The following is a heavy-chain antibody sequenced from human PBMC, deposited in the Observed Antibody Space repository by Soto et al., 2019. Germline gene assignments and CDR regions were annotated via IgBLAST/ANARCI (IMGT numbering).Heavy chain of an antibody. V-gene: IGHV3-49*05. CDR1: GFTFGDYA. Sequence: EVQLVESGGGLVKPGRSLRLSCTASGFTFGDYAMSWFRQAPGKGLEWVGFIRSKAYGGTTEYAASVKGRFTISRDDSKSIAYLQMNSLKTEDTAVYYCTRSLGTWIQLWLPLFWGQGSLVTVSS. D-gene: IGHD5-18*01. J-gene: IGHJ4*02. CDR3: TRSLGTWIQLWLPLF. CDR2: IRSKAYGGTT.